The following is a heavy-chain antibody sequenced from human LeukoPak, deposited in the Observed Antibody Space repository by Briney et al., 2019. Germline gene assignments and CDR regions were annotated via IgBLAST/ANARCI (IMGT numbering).Heavy chain of an antibody. CDR3: ARHFTMVRGVIMDYYYGMDV. D-gene: IGHD3-10*01. CDR2: ISAYNSNT. V-gene: IGHV1-18*04. CDR1: GYTFTGYY. Sequence: ASVKVSCKASGYTFTGYYMHWVRQAPGQGLEWMGWISAYNSNTNYAQKLQGRVTMTTDTSTSTAYMELRSLRSDDTAVYYCARHFTMVRGVIMDYYYGMDVWGQGTTVTVSS. J-gene: IGHJ6*02.